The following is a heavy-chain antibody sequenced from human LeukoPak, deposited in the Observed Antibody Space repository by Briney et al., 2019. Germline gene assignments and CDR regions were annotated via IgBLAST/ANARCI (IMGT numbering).Heavy chain of an antibody. CDR3: AKEQNIRGVIIMADS. Sequence: GGSLRLSCAASGFTFSSYSMTWVRQPPGKGPGWVSGISGSGGGTYYEESVKGRFTISRDNSKNTLYLQMNGLRADDTAVYYCAKEQNIRGVIIMADSWGQGTLVTVSS. CDR1: GFTFSSYS. J-gene: IGHJ4*02. CDR2: ISGSGGGT. D-gene: IGHD3-10*01. V-gene: IGHV3-23*01.